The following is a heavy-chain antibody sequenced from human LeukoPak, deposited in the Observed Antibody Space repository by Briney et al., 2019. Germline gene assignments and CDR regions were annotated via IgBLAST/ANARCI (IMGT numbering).Heavy chain of an antibody. CDR3: ARVSIAARSYFDY. J-gene: IGHJ4*02. V-gene: IGHV4-34*01. D-gene: IGHD6-6*01. CDR2: INHSGST. CDR1: GGSFSGYY. Sequence: PSETLSLTCAVYGGSFSGYYWSWIRQPPGKGLEWIGEINHSGSTNYNPSLKSRVTISVDTSKNQFSLKLSSVTAADTAVYYCARVSIAARSYFDYWGQGTLVTVSS.